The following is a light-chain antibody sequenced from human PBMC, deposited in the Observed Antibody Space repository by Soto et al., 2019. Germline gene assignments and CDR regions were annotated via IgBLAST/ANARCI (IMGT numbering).Light chain of an antibody. CDR1: QSINSD. Sequence: EIVMPQSWATLSVSPGETTSLSCRASQSINSDVAWYQQKPGQAPRLLIYDASTRATGIPARFSGSGSGTDFTLTISSLQPEDFATYYCQQSYSTATWTFGQGTKVDIK. V-gene: IGKV3D-15*01. CDR2: DAS. CDR3: QQSYSTATWT. J-gene: IGKJ1*01.